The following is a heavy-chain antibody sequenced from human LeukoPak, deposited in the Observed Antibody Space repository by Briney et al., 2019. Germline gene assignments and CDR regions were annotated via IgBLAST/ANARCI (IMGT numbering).Heavy chain of an antibody. J-gene: IGHJ4*02. D-gene: IGHD1-26*01. V-gene: IGHV4-39*07. CDR1: GGSISSSSYY. CDR3: ARDGWELLDFYTAPRGFDY. CDR2: IYYSGST. Sequence: ASETLSLTCTVSGGSISSSSYYWGWSRQPPGKGLEWIGSIYYSGSTYDNPSLKSRVTISVDTAKNQFSMKLSSVTAADTAVYYCARDGWELLDFYTAPRGFDYWGQGTLVTVSS.